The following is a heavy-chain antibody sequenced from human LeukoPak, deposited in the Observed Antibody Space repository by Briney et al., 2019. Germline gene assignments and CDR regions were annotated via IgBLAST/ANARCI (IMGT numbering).Heavy chain of an antibody. Sequence: GGSLRLSCAASGFTFSSYGVHWVRQAPGKGLEWVTLISYDGSNKYYADSVKGRFTISRDNSKNTLYLQMNSLRAGDTAVYYCARDCTGGTCYDAFDIWGQGTMVTVSS. D-gene: IGHD2-15*01. J-gene: IGHJ3*02. CDR2: ISYDGSNK. CDR1: GFTFSSYG. CDR3: ARDCTGGTCYDAFDI. V-gene: IGHV3-30*03.